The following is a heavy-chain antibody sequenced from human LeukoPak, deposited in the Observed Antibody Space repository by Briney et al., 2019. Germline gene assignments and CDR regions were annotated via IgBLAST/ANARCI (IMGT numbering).Heavy chain of an antibody. J-gene: IGHJ3*02. CDR1: GFTFSSYS. Sequence: GGSLRLSCAASGFTFSSYSMNWVRQAPGKGLEWVSSISSISSYIYYADSVKGRFTVSRDNAKNSLYLQMDSLRAEDTAVYYCARDPSGTYYPRFSGALDIWGQGTMVTVSS. D-gene: IGHD1-26*01. V-gene: IGHV3-21*01. CDR2: ISSISSYI. CDR3: ARDPSGTYYPRFSGALDI.